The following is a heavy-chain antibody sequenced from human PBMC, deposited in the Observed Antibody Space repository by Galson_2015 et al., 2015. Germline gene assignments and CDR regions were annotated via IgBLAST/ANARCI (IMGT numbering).Heavy chain of an antibody. J-gene: IGHJ4*02. CDR1: GYTFTSYA. CDR2: INTNTGNP. Sequence: SVKVSCKASGYTFTSYAMNWVRQAPGQGPEWMGWINTNTGNPTYAQGFTGRFVFSLDTSVGSAYLQITSLKAEDTAVYYCARYSRGGFFDYWGQGTLVTVSS. CDR3: ARYSRGGFFDY. D-gene: IGHD3-16*01. V-gene: IGHV7-4-1*02.